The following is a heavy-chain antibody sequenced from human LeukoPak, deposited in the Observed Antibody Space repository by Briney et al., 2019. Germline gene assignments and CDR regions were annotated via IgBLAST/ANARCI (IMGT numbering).Heavy chain of an antibody. V-gene: IGHV1-18*01. Sequence: ASVKVSCKGSGYTFNTYGISWVRQAPGQGLEWMGWISAYNGVTNYPQKFQGRVTVTTDTSTSTAYMDLRSLRSDDTAVYYCARAPIVGGRFDYWGQGTLVTVSS. D-gene: IGHD1-26*01. CDR3: ARAPIVGGRFDY. J-gene: IGHJ4*02. CDR2: ISAYNGVT. CDR1: GYTFNTYG.